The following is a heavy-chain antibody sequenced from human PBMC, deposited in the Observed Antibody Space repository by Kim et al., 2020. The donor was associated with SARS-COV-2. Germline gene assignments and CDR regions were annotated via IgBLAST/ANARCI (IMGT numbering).Heavy chain of an antibody. D-gene: IGHD3-22*01. CDR2: IYHSGST. CDR3: ARARMGEIITMIVVGHDWYFDL. CDR1: GGSISSSNW. J-gene: IGHJ2*01. Sequence: SETLSLTCAVSGGSISSSNWWSWVRQPPGKGLEWIGEIYHSGSTNYNPSLKSRVTISVDKSKNQFSLKLSSVTAADTAVYYCARARMGEIITMIVVGHDWYFDLWGRGTLVTVSS. V-gene: IGHV4-4*02.